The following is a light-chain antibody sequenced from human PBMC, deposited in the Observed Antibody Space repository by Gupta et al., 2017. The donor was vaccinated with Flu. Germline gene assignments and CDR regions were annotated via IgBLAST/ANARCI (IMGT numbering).Light chain of an antibody. CDR2: AAS. J-gene: IGKJ3*01. CDR3: LQDYNYPRT. CDR1: QGIRND. Sequence: GDRVTISCRASQGIRNDLGWYQQKPGKAPKHLIYAASSLQSGVPSRFSGSGSGTEFTLTVSSLQPEDFATYYCLQDYNYPRTFGPGTKVDIK. V-gene: IGKV1-6*01.